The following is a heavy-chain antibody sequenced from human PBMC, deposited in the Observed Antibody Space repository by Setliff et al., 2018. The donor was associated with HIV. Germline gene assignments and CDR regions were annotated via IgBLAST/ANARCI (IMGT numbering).Heavy chain of an antibody. D-gene: IGHD3-16*01. CDR2: IYYSGST. CDR1: GGSISSHY. J-gene: IGHJ4*02. CDR3: AGGTLYYDYVWGTPFPFDY. Sequence: SETLSLTCTVSGGSISSHYWSWIRQPPGKGLEWIGSIYYSGSTNYNPSLKSRVTISVVTSKNQFSRKLSSVTAADTAVYYCAGGTLYYDYVWGTPFPFDYWGQGTLVTVSS. V-gene: IGHV4-59*11.